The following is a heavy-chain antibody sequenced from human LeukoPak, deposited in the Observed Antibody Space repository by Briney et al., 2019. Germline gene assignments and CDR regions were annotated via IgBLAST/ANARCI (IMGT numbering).Heavy chain of an antibody. Sequence: PSETLSLTCTVSGGSISSYYWSWIRQPAGKGLEWIGRIYTSGSTNYNPSLKSRVTMSVDTSKNQFSLKLSSVTAADTAVYYCARGPDSSSWRFGYFDYWGQGTLVTVSS. J-gene: IGHJ4*02. CDR1: GGSISSYY. CDR2: IYTSGST. V-gene: IGHV4-4*07. D-gene: IGHD6-13*01. CDR3: ARGPDSSSWRFGYFDY.